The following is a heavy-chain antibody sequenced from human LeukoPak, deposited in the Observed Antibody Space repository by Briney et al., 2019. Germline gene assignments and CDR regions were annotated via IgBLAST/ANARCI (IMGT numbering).Heavy chain of an antibody. D-gene: IGHD6-13*01. V-gene: IGHV3-30-3*02. Sequence: PGGSLRLSCAASGFTFSSYAMHWVRQAPGKGLEWVAVISYDGSNKYYADSVKGRFTISRDNSKNTLYLQMNSLRAEDTAVYYCAKTPSANKQQLVYYYYYYMDVWGKGTTVTVSS. J-gene: IGHJ6*03. CDR3: AKTPSANKQQLVYYYYYYMDV. CDR2: ISYDGSNK. CDR1: GFTFSSYA.